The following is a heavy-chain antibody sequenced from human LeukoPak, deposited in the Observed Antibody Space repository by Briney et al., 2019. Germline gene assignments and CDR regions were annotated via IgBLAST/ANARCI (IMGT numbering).Heavy chain of an antibody. CDR3: ARVQSRWLGSYYYYYMDV. J-gene: IGHJ6*03. CDR2: ISAYNGNT. CDR1: GYTFTSYG. D-gene: IGHD6-19*01. Sequence: ASVKVSCKASGYTFTSYGISWVRQAPGQGLEWMGWISAYNGNTNYAQKLQGRVTMTTDTSTSTAYMELRSLRCDDTAVYYCARVQSRWLGSYYYYYMDVWGKGTTVTVSS. V-gene: IGHV1-18*04.